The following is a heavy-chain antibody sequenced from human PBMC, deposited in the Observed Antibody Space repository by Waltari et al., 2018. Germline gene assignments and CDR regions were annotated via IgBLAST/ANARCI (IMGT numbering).Heavy chain of an antibody. CDR1: GDTFSGYY. V-gene: IGHV1-2*02. CDR2: INPNSGDT. J-gene: IGHJ5*02. D-gene: IGHD3-10*01. Sequence: QVQLVQSGAEVKKPGASVKVSCKASGDTFSGYYMHWVRQAPGQGLEWMGWINPNSGDTNYGQKFQGRVSMTWDTATTTIYLAMIRLRSDDTAVYYGARGREIGWFDPWGQGTLVTVSS. CDR3: ARGREIGWFDP.